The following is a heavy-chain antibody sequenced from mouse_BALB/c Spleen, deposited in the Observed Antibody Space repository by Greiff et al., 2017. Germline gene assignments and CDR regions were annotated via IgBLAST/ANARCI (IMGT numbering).Heavy chain of an antibody. CDR2: ISSGGSYT. Sequence: VMLVESGGDLVKPGGSLKLSCAASGFTFSSYGMSWVRQTPDKRLEWVATISSGGSYTYYPDSVKGRFTISRDNAKNTLSLQMSSLKSEDTAMYYCARLGFDYWGQGTTLTVSS. CDR1: GFTFSSYG. CDR3: ARLGFDY. V-gene: IGHV5-6*02. J-gene: IGHJ2*01.